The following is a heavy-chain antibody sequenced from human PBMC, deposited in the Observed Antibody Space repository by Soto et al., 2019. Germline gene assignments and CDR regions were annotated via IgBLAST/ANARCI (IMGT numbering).Heavy chain of an antibody. CDR1: GGSISSGGYS. CDR3: ARGVTTVTTGGY. CDR2: LYNSGST. V-gene: IGHV4-30-2*01. Sequence: QLQLQESGSGLVKPSQTLSLTCAVSGGSISSGGYSCNWIRQPPGKGLEWIGYLYNSGSTYYNPSLKSRVTISVDTSKNQFSLKLSSVTAADTAVYYCARGVTTVTTGGYWGEGTLVTVS. D-gene: IGHD4-17*01. J-gene: IGHJ4*02.